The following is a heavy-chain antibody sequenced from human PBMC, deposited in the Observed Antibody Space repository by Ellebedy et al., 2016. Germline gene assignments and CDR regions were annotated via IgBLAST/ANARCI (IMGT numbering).Heavy chain of an antibody. V-gene: IGHV3-48*01. J-gene: IGHJ5*02. Sequence: GGSLRLXXAASGLTFSTYSMNWVRQAPGRGPEWVSYISSSTSTIYYADSVKGRFTISRDNAKNSLYLQMNSLRAEDTAVYYCAKDIQAYGDSTRFDPWGQGTLVTVSS. CDR2: ISSSTSTI. CDR3: AKDIQAYGDSTRFDP. CDR1: GLTFSTYS. D-gene: IGHD4-17*01.